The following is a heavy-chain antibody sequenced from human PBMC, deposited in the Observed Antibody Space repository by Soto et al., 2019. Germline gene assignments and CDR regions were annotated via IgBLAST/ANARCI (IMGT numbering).Heavy chain of an antibody. J-gene: IGHJ6*02. CDR3: ARHDNHGYYLYGLDD. CDR2: IYPGDSDT. Sequence: GESLMLSCKGSGYSFTSYWIGLVRQVPGKGLEWMGIIYPGDSDTRYSPSFQAKATNSADKPISPAYPQWSSLKASDTDRYYCARHDNHGYYLYGLDDWGQGTTVTVSS. D-gene: IGHD3-22*01. CDR1: GYSFTSYW. V-gene: IGHV5-51*01.